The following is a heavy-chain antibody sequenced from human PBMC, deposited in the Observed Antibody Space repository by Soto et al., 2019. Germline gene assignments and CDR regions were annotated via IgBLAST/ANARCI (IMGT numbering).Heavy chain of an antibody. V-gene: IGHV1-2*04. Sequence: ASVKVSCKASGYTFTGYYMHWVRQAPGQGLEWMGWINPNSGGTNYAQKFQGWVTMTRDTSISTAYMELSRLRSDDTAVYYCARAARSDYGMDVWGQGTTVNVSS. J-gene: IGHJ6*02. CDR1: GYTFTGYY. CDR2: INPNSGGT. CDR3: ARAARSDYGMDV.